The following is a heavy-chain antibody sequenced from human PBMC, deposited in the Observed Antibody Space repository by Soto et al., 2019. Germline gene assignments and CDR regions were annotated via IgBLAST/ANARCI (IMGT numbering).Heavy chain of an antibody. CDR3: ARGAGVVGPAAISYYDCYSLDV. D-gene: IGHD2-2*01. J-gene: IGHJ6*03. V-gene: IGHV4-34*01. Sequence: QVQLQQWGAGLLKPSETLSLTCAVYGGSFSGYYWSWIRQPPGKGLEWIGEINHSGSTNYNPSLKRRVSLSVETAKNQFSLKLRSVTAADTAVYCCARGAGVVGPAAISYYDCYSLDVGGKGTTVTVSS. CDR2: INHSGST. CDR1: GGSFSGYY.